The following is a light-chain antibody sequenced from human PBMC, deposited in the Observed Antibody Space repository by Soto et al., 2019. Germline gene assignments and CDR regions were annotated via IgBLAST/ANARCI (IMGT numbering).Light chain of an antibody. J-gene: IGKJ1*01. CDR1: QSISSY. V-gene: IGKV1-39*01. Sequence: DIQMTQSPSSLSASVGDRVTIICRASQSISSYLNWYQQKPGKAPKLLIYAASSLQSGVPSRFSGSGSGTDFTLTISSLQPEDFATYYCQDYNSWTFGQGTKVDI. CDR3: QDYNSWT. CDR2: AAS.